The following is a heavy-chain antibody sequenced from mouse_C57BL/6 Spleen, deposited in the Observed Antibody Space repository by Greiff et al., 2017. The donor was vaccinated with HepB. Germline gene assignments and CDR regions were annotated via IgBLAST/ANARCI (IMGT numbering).Heavy chain of an antibody. D-gene: IGHD2-5*01. V-gene: IGHV3-6*01. CDR3: AREGAYYSNYGNPMDY. Sequence: EVQLQESGPGLVKPSQSLSLTCSVTGYSITSGYYWNWIRQFPGNKLEWMGYISYDGSNNYNPSLKNRISITRDTSKNQFFLKLNSVITEDTATYYCAREGAYYSNYGNPMDYWGQGTSVTVSS. CDR2: ISYDGSN. J-gene: IGHJ4*01. CDR1: GYSITSGYY.